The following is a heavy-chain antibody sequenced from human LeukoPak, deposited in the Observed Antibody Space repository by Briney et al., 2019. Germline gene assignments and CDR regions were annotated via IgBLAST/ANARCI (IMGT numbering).Heavy chain of an antibody. CDR2: MNPNSGNT. D-gene: IGHD6-13*01. Sequence: ASVKVSCKASGYTFTSYDINWVRQATGQGLEWMGWMNPNSGNTGYGQKFQGRVTMTRNTSISTAYMELSSLRFEDTAVYYCASHLYSSSWYRYYYYGMDVWGQGTTVTVSS. J-gene: IGHJ6*02. V-gene: IGHV1-8*01. CDR1: GYTFTSYD. CDR3: ASHLYSSSWYRYYYYGMDV.